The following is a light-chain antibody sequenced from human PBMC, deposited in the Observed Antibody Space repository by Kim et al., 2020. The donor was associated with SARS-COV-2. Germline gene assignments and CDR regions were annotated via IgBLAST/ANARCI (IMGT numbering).Light chain of an antibody. CDR3: QQFNNPVT. CDR2: DAS. CDR1: QGIASA. J-gene: IGKJ5*01. Sequence: AIQVTQSPSSLSASVGDRVTITCRASQGIASALAWYQQIPGKAPRLLIYDASSLERGVPSRFSGGGSGTDFSLTIRNLQPEDFATYYCQQFNNPVTFGKGTRLEIK. V-gene: IGKV1D-13*01.